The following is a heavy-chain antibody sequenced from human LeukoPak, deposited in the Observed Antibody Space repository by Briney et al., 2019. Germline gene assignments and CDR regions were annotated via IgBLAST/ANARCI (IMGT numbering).Heavy chain of an antibody. CDR3: AREVQYQYCSGGSCYDDAFDI. CDR2: IYYSGST. Sequence: PSETLSLTCTVSGGSISSYYRSWIRQPPGKGLEWIGYIYYSGSTNYNPSLKSRVTISVDTSKNQFSRKLSSVTAADTAVYYCAREVQYQYCSGGSCYDDAFDIWGQGTMVTVSS. D-gene: IGHD2-15*01. V-gene: IGHV4-59*01. CDR1: GGSISSYY. J-gene: IGHJ3*02.